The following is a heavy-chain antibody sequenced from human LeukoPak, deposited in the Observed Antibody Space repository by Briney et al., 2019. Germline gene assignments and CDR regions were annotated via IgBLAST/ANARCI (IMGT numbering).Heavy chain of an antibody. Sequence: SVQVSCQASRGTFRSFPLNWVRQAPGKGLEWMGGIMPMINTAKYAQRFQGRVSITADESTSTGYMEVSSLRSEDTAVYYCAGFQGTYGDNDNDFWGQGPGITVSS. V-gene: IGHV1-69*13. CDR3: AGFQGTYGDNDNDF. D-gene: IGHD4-17*01. CDR1: RGTFRSFP. J-gene: IGHJ4*02. CDR2: IMPMINTA.